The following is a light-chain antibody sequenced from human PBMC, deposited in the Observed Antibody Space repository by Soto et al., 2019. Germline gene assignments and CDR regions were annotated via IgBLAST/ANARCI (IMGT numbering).Light chain of an antibody. J-gene: IGLJ1*01. Sequence: QSVLTQPASVSGSPGQSITISCTGTSSDVGGYNYVSWYQQHPGKAPKVVIYDVSDRPSGVSNRFSGSKSGNTASLTISGLQAEDEADYYCSSYTSSSTLLYVFGTGTKVTVL. CDR2: DVS. CDR1: SSDVGGYNY. CDR3: SSYTSSSTLLYV. V-gene: IGLV2-14*03.